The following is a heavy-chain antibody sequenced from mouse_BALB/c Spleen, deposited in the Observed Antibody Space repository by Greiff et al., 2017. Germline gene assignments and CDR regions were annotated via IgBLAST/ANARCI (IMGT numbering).Heavy chain of an antibody. CDR3: AREGSLRDYYGSYYYALDY. D-gene: IGHD1-1*01. J-gene: IGHJ4*01. CDR1: GFTFSSYA. V-gene: IGHV5-6-5*01. CDR2: ISSGGST. Sequence: EVKLVESGGGLVKPGGSLKLSCAASGFTFSSYAMSWVRQTPEKRLEWVASISSGGSTYYPDSVKGRFTISRDNARNILYLQMSSLRSEDTAMYYCAREGSLRDYYGSYYYALDYWGQGTSVTVSA.